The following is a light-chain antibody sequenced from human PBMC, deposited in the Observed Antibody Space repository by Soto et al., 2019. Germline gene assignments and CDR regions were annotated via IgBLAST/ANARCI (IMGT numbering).Light chain of an antibody. CDR1: QLFSSN. CDR2: GAS. J-gene: IGKJ1*01. CDR3: QQYGDSPWT. V-gene: IGKV3-20*01. Sequence: EIVLTQSPATLSVSPGERATLSCRASQLFSSNLAWYQHKPGQAPRLLIYGASSRATGIPDRFSGSGSGTDFTLTISRLEPEDFAVYYCQQYGDSPWTFGQGTKVDIK.